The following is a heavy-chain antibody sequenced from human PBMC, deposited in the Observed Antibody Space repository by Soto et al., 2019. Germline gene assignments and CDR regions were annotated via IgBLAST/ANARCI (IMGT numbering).Heavy chain of an antibody. CDR3: ARVWGYGGNSRFDY. J-gene: IGHJ4*02. D-gene: IGHD4-17*01. CDR2: IYYSGST. V-gene: IGHV4-31*03. CDR1: GGSISSGGYY. Sequence: QVQLQESGPGLVKPSQTLSLTCTVSGGSISSGGYYWSWVRQHPGKGLDWIGYIYYSGSTYYNPSLQSRVIISLDTSKNQYSPKLSSVTAADPAVYYCARVWGYGGNSRFDYWGQGTLVIDSS.